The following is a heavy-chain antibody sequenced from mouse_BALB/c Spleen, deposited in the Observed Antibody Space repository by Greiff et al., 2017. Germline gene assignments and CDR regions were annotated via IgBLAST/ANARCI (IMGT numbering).Heavy chain of an antibody. CDR2: IWAGGST. CDR3: ARDDYDY. Sequence: VQLQESGPGLVAPSQCLSITCTVSGFSLTSYGVHWVRQPPGKGLEWLGVIWAGGSTNYYSALMSRLSTSTDNSNSQVILKMNSLQTDDTAMYYCARDDYDYWGQGTTLTVSS. D-gene: IGHD2-4*01. J-gene: IGHJ2*01. V-gene: IGHV2-9*02. CDR1: GFSLTSYG.